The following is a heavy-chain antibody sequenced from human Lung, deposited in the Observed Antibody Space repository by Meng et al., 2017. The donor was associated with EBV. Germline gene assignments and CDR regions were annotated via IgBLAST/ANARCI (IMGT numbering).Heavy chain of an antibody. J-gene: IGHJ4*02. Sequence: QVQLPESGPGLVKPSQNLSLTCTVSGGSISSCDYYWSWIRQPPGKGLEWIGYIYYSGSTYYNPSLKSRVTISVDTSKNQFSLKLSSVTAADTAVYYCAREWCSGGSCYPDYWGQGTLVTVSS. V-gene: IGHV4-30-4*01. CDR3: AREWCSGGSCYPDY. CDR2: IYYSGST. CDR1: GGSISSCDYY. D-gene: IGHD2-15*01.